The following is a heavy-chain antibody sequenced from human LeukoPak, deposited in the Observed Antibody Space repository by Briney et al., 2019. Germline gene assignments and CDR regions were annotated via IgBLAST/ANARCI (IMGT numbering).Heavy chain of an antibody. Sequence: SETLSLTCAVYGGSFSGYYWSWIRQPPGKGLEWIGEINHSGSTNYNPSLKSRVTISVDTSKNQFSLKLSSVTAADTAVYYCALAVAGTKYFQHWGQGTLGTVSS. V-gene: IGHV4-34*01. J-gene: IGHJ1*01. CDR2: INHSGST. CDR3: ALAVAGTKYFQH. CDR1: GGSFSGYY. D-gene: IGHD6-19*01.